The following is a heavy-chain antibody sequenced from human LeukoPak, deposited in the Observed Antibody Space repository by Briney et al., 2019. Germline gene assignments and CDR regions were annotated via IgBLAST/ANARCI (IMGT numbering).Heavy chain of an antibody. V-gene: IGHV3-11*01. D-gene: IGHD3-22*01. CDR3: ARAFGYDSSGYYYVQYYYYYYGMDV. Sequence: PGGSLRLSCAASGFTFSDYYMSWIRQAPGKGLEWVSYISSSGSTIYYADSVKGRFTISRDNAKNSLYLQMNSLRAEDTAVYYCARAFGYDSSGYYYVQYYYYYYGMDVWGQGTTVTVPS. CDR1: GFTFSDYY. J-gene: IGHJ6*02. CDR2: ISSSGSTI.